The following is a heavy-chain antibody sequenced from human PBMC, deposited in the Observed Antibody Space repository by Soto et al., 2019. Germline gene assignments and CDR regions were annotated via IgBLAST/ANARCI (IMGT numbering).Heavy chain of an antibody. V-gene: IGHV4-39*01. J-gene: IGHJ4*02. CDR2: IYYSGST. CDR1: GGSISSSSYY. CDR3: ASLTEDIVVVVAATGVDY. D-gene: IGHD2-15*01. Sequence: QPQLQESGPGLVKPSETLSLTCTVSGGSISSSSYYWGWIRQPPGKGLEWIGSIYYSGSTYYNPSLKSRVTISVDTSKNQFSLKLSSVTAADTAVYYCASLTEDIVVVVAATGVDYWGQGTLVTVSS.